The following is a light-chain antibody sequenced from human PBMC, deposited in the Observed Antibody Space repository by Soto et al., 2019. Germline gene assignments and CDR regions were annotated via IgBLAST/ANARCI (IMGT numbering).Light chain of an antibody. CDR3: QQDNSYSEA. CDR2: KAS. V-gene: IGKV1-5*03. J-gene: IGKJ1*01. Sequence: DIRLPPPPATFSGSVGDGVTITCRPSQSISNWLSWYQQKPGTARKLLIYKASTLKSGVPSRFSGSGAGTDFTLTISSQQPDDFATYYRQQDNSYSEAFGQGTKVDIK. CDR1: QSISNW.